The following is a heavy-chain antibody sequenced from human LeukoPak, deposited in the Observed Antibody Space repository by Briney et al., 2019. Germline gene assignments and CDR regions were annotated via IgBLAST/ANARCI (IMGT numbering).Heavy chain of an antibody. CDR2: ISAYNGNT. Sequence: ASVKVSCKASGGTFSSYAISWVRQAPGQGLEWMGWISAYNGNTNYAQKLQGRVTMTTDTSTSTAYMELRSLRSDDTAVYYCARDRGYYYDSSGYYYPANYYYGMDVWGQGTTVTVSS. CDR3: ARDRGYYYDSSGYYYPANYYYGMDV. CDR1: GGTFSSYA. D-gene: IGHD3-22*01. V-gene: IGHV1-18*01. J-gene: IGHJ6*02.